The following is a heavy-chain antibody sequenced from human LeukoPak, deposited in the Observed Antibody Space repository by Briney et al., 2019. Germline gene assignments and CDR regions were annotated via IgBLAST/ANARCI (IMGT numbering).Heavy chain of an antibody. CDR2: TYYRSKWYN. J-gene: IGHJ5*02. CDR1: GDSVSSNSAA. V-gene: IGHV6-1*01. CDR3: ARGTTGTPYNWFDP. D-gene: IGHD1-1*01. Sequence: SQTLSLTCAIPGDSVSSNSAAWNWIRQSPSRGLEWLGRTYYRSKWYNDYAVSVKSRITINPDTSKNQFSLQLNSVTPEDTAVHYCARGTTGTPYNWFDPWGQGTLVTASS.